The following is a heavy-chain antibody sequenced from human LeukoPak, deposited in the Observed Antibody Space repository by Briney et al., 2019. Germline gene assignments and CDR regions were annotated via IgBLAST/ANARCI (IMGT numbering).Heavy chain of an antibody. V-gene: IGHV3-74*01. CDR3: AKGMVEMTTIWTDAFDI. CDR1: GFTFSNYW. J-gene: IGHJ3*02. CDR2: IKSDGSRT. Sequence: PGGSLRLSCAASGFTFSNYWMHWVRQAPGKGLVWVSRIKSDGSRTYYADSVKGRFTISRDNSKNTLYLQMNRLRVDDTAVYYCAKGMVEMTTIWTDAFDIWGQGTMVIVSS. D-gene: IGHD5-24*01.